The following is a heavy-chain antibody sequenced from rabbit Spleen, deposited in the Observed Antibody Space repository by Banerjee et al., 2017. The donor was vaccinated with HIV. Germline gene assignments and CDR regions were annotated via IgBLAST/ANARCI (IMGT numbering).Heavy chain of an antibody. CDR2: IYGGGGIAT. CDR1: GFSFSRSYW. CDR3: ARDAGSGPYIDGYFNL. D-gene: IGHD8-1*01. J-gene: IGHJ4*01. Sequence: QEQLEESGGDLVKPGASLTLTCTASGFSFSRSYWICWVRQAPGKGLEWIACIYGGGGIATYYANWAKGRFTISKTSSTTVTLQMTSLTVADTATYFCARDAGSGPYIDGYFNLWGPGTLVTVS. V-gene: IGHV1S45*01.